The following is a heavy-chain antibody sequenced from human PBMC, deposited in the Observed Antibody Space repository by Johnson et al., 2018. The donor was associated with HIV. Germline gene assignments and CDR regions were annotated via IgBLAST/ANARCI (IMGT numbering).Heavy chain of an antibody. CDR2: VSSGGSTI. J-gene: IGHJ3*02. CDR3: ARPYILLQLVSAFDI. D-gene: IGHD6-6*01. V-gene: IGHV3-11*01. CDR1: GFVFSDSH. Sequence: QVQLVESGGDLVKPGGSLRLSCVASGFVFSDSHMSWIRQAPGKGLEWISYVSSGGSTIYYADSVKGRFTISRDNSKNTLYLQMNSLGAEDTAVYYCARPYILLQLVSAFDIWGQGTMVTVSS.